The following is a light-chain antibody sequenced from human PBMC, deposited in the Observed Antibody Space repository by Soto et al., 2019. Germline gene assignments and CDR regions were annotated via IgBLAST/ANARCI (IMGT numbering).Light chain of an antibody. V-gene: IGKV1-39*01. CDR2: SAS. CDR1: QSISSY. CDR3: QQSYSTPQT. J-gene: IGKJ2*01. Sequence: DLQMTQSPSSLSASVGDRVTITCRASQSISSYLNWYQQKPGKPPKFLIYSASSLQSGVPSRFSGSGSGTDFTLTISSLQPEDFATYYCQQSYSTPQTFGQGTKLEIK.